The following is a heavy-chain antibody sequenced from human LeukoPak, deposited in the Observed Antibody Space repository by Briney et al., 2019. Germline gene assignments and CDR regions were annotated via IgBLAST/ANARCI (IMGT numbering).Heavy chain of an antibody. J-gene: IGHJ3*02. V-gene: IGHV3-53*01. CDR1: GFSVRSNY. Sequence: GGALRLSCAASGFSVRSNYISWVRQAPGKGLEGVSMIYSDGSIFHADSVKGRFTMSRDNSRNTLDLQMNSLRVEDTAVYFCARDRRRLRGMNGDGDAFDIWGLGTMVTVSS. CDR3: ARDRRRLRGMNGDGDAFDI. CDR2: IYSDGSI. D-gene: IGHD1-1*01.